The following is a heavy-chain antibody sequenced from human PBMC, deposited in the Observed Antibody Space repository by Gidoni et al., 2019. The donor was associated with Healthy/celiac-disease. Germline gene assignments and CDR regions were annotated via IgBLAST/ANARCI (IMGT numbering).Heavy chain of an antibody. J-gene: IGHJ4*02. V-gene: IGHV3-23*01. CDR2: ISGSGGST. D-gene: IGHD4-17*01. CDR3: AKTSTDHTRGDFDY. Sequence: EVQLLESGGGWVQPGGSLRPSCPASGSTFSSYAMSWVRPAPGKGLEWVSAISGSGGSTYYAYSVKGRFTISRDNSKNTLYLQMNSLRAEDTAVYYCAKTSTDHTRGDFDYWGQGTLVTVSS. CDR1: GSTFSSYA.